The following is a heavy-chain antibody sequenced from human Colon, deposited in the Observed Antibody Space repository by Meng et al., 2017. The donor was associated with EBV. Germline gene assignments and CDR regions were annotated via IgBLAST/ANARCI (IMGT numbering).Heavy chain of an antibody. CDR1: GYTFSSYG. J-gene: IGHJ4*02. CDR3: ARFYCSSTSCPHVLFDY. D-gene: IGHD2-2*01. V-gene: IGHV1-18*01. Sequence: QVQLVQSGAEVKGPGASVKVSCKASGYTFSSYGFTWVRQAPGQGLEWLGWISTYNDNPKYAQKVQGRVTMTADTSTSTAYMELRSLTSDDTAVYYCARFYCSSTSCPHVLFDYWGQGTLVTVSS. CDR2: ISTYNDNP.